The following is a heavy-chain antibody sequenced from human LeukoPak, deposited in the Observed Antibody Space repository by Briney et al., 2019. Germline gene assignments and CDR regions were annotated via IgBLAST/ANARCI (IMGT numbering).Heavy chain of an antibody. CDR2: IIPIFGTA. V-gene: IGHV1-69*06. CDR1: GGTFSSYA. CDR3: ARGYCSSTSCGYSYYYYYYMDV. D-gene: IGHD2-2*01. Sequence: ASVKVSCKASGGTFSSYAISWVRQAPGQGLEWMGGIIPIFGTASYAQKFQGRVTITADKSTSTAYMELSSLRSEDTAVYYCARGYCSSTSCGYSYYYYYYMDVWGKGTTVTVSS. J-gene: IGHJ6*03.